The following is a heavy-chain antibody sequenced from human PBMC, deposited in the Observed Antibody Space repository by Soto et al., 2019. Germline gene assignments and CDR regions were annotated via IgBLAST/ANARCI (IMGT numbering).Heavy chain of an antibody. CDR1: GYSFTSYW. Sequence: GESLKISCKGSGYSFTSYWISWVRQMPGKGLEWMGRIDPSDSYTNYSPSFQGHVTISADKSISTAYLQWSSLKASDTAMYYCARQAAAAGLTYYYYYGMDVGAKGPRSPSP. CDR2: IDPSDSYT. J-gene: IGHJ6*02. D-gene: IGHD6-13*01. V-gene: IGHV5-10-1*01. CDR3: ARQAAAAGLTYYYYYGMDV.